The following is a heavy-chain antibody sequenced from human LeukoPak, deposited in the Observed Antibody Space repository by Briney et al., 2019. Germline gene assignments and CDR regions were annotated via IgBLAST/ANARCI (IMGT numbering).Heavy chain of an antibody. V-gene: IGHV4-61*02. Sequence: SETLSLTCTVSGGSISSGSYYWSWIRQPAGKGLEWIGRIYTSGSTNYNPSLKSRVTISVDTSKNQFSLKLNSVTAADTAVYYCARVTTGGYYNCWGQGTLVTVSS. CDR2: IYTSGST. J-gene: IGHJ4*02. CDR3: ARVTTGGYYNC. D-gene: IGHD3-22*01. CDR1: GGSISSGSYY.